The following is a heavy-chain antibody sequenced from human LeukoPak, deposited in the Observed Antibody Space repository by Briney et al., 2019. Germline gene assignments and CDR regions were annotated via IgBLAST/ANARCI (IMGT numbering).Heavy chain of an antibody. CDR2: IHNSGRT. CDR1: GGSVSSYY. J-gene: IGHJ6*02. D-gene: IGHD4/OR15-4a*01. CDR3: GRHQTMYYGMDV. Sequence: SETLSLTCSVSGGSVSSYYWSWIRQSPGKGLEWIGYIHNSGRTNYNPSLKSRVTGFVDTSKNQFSLKLSSVTAADTAVYYCGRHQTMYYGMDVWGQGTTVTVSS. V-gene: IGHV4-59*08.